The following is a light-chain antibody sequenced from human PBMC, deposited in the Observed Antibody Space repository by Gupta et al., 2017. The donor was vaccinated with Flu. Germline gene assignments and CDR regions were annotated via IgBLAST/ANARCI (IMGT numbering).Light chain of an antibody. Sequence: SYELTQPPSVSVSPGQTASITCSGDKLGDKYACWYQQKQGQSPVLVIYQDSKRPSGIPERFSGSNSGNTATLXIXGTQAMXDAYYYCQAWDSSFWVFGGGTKLTVL. CDR3: QAWDSSFWV. V-gene: IGLV3-1*01. CDR1: KLGDKY. CDR2: QDS. J-gene: IGLJ2*01.